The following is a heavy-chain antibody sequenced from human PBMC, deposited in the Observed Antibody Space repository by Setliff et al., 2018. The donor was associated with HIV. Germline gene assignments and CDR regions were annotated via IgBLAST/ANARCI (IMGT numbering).Heavy chain of an antibody. Sequence: SETLSLTCAVYGGSFSGYYWSWIRQPPGKGLEWIGEINHSGSTNYNPSLKSRVTISVDTSKNQYSLKLSSVTAADTAVYYCARTSGSRPHDAFDIWGQGTMVTVSS. J-gene: IGHJ3*02. D-gene: IGHD1-26*01. CDR2: INHSGST. CDR3: ARTSGSRPHDAFDI. V-gene: IGHV4-34*01. CDR1: GGSFSGYY.